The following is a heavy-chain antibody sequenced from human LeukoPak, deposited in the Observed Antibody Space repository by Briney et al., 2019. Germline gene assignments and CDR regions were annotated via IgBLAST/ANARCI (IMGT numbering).Heavy chain of an antibody. CDR1: GFTFSGSA. V-gene: IGHV3-73*01. CDR2: IRSKANSYAT. J-gene: IGHJ4*02. CDR3: TRHESIAVAGPFDY. D-gene: IGHD6-19*01. Sequence: QAGGSLRLSCAASGFTFSGSAMHWVRQASGKGLEWVGRIRSKANSYATAYAASVKGRFTISRDDSKNTAYLQMNSLKTEDTAVYYCTRHESIAVAGPFDYWGQGTLVTVSS.